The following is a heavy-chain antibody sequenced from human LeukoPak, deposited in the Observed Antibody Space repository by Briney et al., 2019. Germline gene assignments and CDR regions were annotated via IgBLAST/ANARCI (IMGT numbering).Heavy chain of an antibody. CDR1: GYTFTNYY. D-gene: IGHD1-26*01. J-gene: IGHJ4*02. V-gene: IGHV1-46*01. CDR3: ASSVGDYVDY. Sequence: ASVKVSCKASGYTFTNYYMHWVRQAPGQGLEWMGIINPSGGITNYAQKFQGRVTMTRDMSTSTVYMELNSLRAEDTAVYYCASSVGDYVDYWGQGTLVTVSS. CDR2: INPSGGIT.